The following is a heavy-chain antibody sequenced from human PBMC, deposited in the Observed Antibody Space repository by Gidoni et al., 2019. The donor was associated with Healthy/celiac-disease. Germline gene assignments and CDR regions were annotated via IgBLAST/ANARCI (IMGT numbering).Heavy chain of an antibody. CDR1: GGSFSGYY. J-gene: IGHJ4*02. CDR3: ATYPYGDYVRY. Sequence: QVQLQQWGAGLLKPSETLSLTCAVHGGSFSGYYWSWIRQPPGKGLEWIGEINHSGSTNYNPSLKSRVTISVDTSKNQFSLKLSSVTAADTAVYYCATYPYGDYVRYWGQGTLVTVSS. CDR2: INHSGST. D-gene: IGHD4-17*01. V-gene: IGHV4-34*01.